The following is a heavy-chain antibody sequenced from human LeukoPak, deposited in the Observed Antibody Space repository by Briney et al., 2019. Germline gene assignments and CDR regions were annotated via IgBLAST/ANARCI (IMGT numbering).Heavy chain of an antibody. D-gene: IGHD6-13*01. CDR2: ISYRTSHI. CDR1: GFTFSDCD. J-gene: IGHJ4*02. V-gene: IGHV3-21*01. CDR3: GRAFPPLRTAAAGDY. Sequence: GGSLRLSCTPSGFTFSDCDMNWFRQAPGKGLEWVSSISYRTSHIYYADSVKGRFTISRDNAKNSLYLQMDSLRAEDTAVYFCGRAFPPLRTAAAGDYWGQGTLVTVSS.